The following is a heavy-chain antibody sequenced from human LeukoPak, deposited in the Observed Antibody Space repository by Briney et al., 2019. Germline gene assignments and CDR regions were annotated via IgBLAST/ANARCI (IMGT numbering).Heavy chain of an antibody. Sequence: PSETLSLTCTGSGGSLSSSNYYWGWLRQPPGRGREGIGSIYYRGSTYYNPSLKSRVNISENTSKKQFALKQSEVTAADTAVYYCARDNTIFGVVIIGNFDYWGQGTLVTVSS. CDR1: GGSLSSSNYY. CDR2: IYYRGST. CDR3: ARDNTIFGVVIIGNFDY. V-gene: IGHV4-39*06. J-gene: IGHJ4*02. D-gene: IGHD3-3*01.